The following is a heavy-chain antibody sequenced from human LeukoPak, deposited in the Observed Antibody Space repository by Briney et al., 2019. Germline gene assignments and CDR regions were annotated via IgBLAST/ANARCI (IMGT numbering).Heavy chain of an antibody. D-gene: IGHD3-10*01. CDR3: ARERTTRYYYGSGSYYGYFDY. Sequence: SVKVSCKASGGTFSSYAISWVRLAPGQGLEWMGRIIPILGIANYAQKFQGRVTITADKSTSTAYMELSSLRSEDTAVYYCARERTTRYYYGSGSYYGYFDYWGQGTLVTVSS. J-gene: IGHJ4*02. CDR1: GGTFSSYA. CDR2: IIPILGIA. V-gene: IGHV1-69*04.